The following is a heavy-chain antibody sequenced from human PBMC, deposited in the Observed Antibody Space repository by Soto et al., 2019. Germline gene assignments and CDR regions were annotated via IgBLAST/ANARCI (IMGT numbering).Heavy chain of an antibody. CDR3: ARALYSNYDVSYYMDV. CDR1: GYTFTSYG. CDR2: ISAYNGNT. D-gene: IGHD4-4*01. V-gene: IGHV1-18*01. Sequence: ASVKVSCKASGYTFTSYGISWVRQAPGQGLEWMGWISAYNGNTNYAQKLQGRVTMTTDTSTSTAYMELRSLRPDDTAVYYCARALYSNYDVSYYMDVWGKGTTVTVSS. J-gene: IGHJ6*03.